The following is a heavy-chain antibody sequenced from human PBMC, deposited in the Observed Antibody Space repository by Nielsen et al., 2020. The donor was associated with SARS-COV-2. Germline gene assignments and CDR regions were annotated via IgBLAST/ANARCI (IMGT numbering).Heavy chain of an antibody. D-gene: IGHD4-17*01. CDR1: GFTFSSYA. CDR3: AKLPAAYGDYVDYYYGMDV. Sequence: GESLKISCAASGFTFSSYAMSWVRQAPGKGLEWVSVIYSGGSSTYYADSVKGRFTISRDNSKNTLYLQMNSLRAEDTAVYYCAKLPAAYGDYVDYYYGMDVWGQGTTVTVSS. V-gene: IGHV3-23*03. CDR2: IYSGGSST. J-gene: IGHJ6*02.